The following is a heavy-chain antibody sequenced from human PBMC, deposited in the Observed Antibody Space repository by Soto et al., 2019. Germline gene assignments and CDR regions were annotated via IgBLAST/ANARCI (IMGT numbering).Heavy chain of an antibody. CDR1: GFTFSSYG. CDR2: IWYDGSNK. J-gene: IGHJ4*02. D-gene: IGHD2-15*01. Sequence: QVQLVESGGGVVQPGRSLRLSCAASGFTFSSYGMHWVRQAPGKGLEWVAVIWYDGSNKYYADSVKGRFTISRDNSKNPLYMQMNGRRAEETAVYYCARDGYCSGGSCYSVPVFDYWGQGTLVTVSS. CDR3: ARDGYCSGGSCYSVPVFDY. V-gene: IGHV3-33*01.